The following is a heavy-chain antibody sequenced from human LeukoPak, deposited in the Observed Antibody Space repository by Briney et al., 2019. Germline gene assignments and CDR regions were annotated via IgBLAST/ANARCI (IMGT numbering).Heavy chain of an antibody. CDR1: GGSFNRSGYY. CDR3: ARLWGFDP. CDR2: IYYSGST. Sequence: PSETLSLTCTVSGGSFNRSGYYWGWIRQPPGKGLEWIGNIYYSGSTYYNPSLKSRVIISVDTSKNQFSLKLSSVTAADTAVYYCARLWGFDPWGQGTLVTVSS. J-gene: IGHJ5*02. D-gene: IGHD7-27*01. V-gene: IGHV4-39*01.